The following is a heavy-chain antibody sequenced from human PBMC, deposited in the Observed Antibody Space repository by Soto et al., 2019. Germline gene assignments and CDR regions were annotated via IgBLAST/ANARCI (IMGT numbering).Heavy chain of an antibody. CDR1: GGSISSSTYY. J-gene: IGHJ4*02. D-gene: IGHD3-10*01. CDR3: VRRQGLTIDAYY. Sequence: QLQLQESGPGLVKPSETLHLTCTVSGGSISSSTYYWGWMRQPPGKGLEWIASFFYGGKNYYNPSLKSRVTISVDTSKNQFSLKLTSVTAADTAVYSCVRRQGLTIDAYYWGQGTLVTVSS. CDR2: FFYGGKN. V-gene: IGHV4-39*01.